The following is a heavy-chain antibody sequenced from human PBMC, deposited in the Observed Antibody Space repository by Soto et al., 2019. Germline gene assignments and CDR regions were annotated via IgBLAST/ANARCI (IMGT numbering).Heavy chain of an antibody. J-gene: IGHJ4*02. Sequence: GGSLRLSCAASGFTFSSYGMHWVRQAPGKGLEWAAVIWYDGSNKYYADSVKGRFTISRDNSKNTLYLQMNSLRAEDTAVYYCAREASPTRGFDYWGQGTLVTVSS. CDR1: GFTFSSYG. CDR2: IWYDGSNK. CDR3: AREASPTRGFDY. V-gene: IGHV3-33*01.